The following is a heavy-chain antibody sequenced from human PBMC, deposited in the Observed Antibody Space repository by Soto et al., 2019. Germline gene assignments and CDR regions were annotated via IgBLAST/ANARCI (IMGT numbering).Heavy chain of an antibody. J-gene: IGHJ5*02. CDR3: ASGPYYYDSSGYYLDWFDP. Sequence: EVQLVQSGAEVKKPGESLKISCKGSGYSFTSYWIGWVRQMPGKGLEWMGIVYPGDSDTRYSPSFQGQVTISADKSISTAYLQWSSLKASDTAMYYCASGPYYYDSSGYYLDWFDPWGQGTLVTVSS. CDR1: GYSFTSYW. D-gene: IGHD3-22*01. CDR2: VYPGDSDT. V-gene: IGHV5-51*01.